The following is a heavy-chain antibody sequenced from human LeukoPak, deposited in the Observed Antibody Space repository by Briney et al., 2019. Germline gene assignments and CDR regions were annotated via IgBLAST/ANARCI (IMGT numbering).Heavy chain of an antibody. V-gene: IGHV1-46*01. J-gene: IGHJ4*02. D-gene: IGHD1-26*01. Sequence: ASVKVSCKASGYTFTSYYMHWVRQAPGQGLEWMGIINPSGGSTSYAQKFQSRVTMTRDTSTSTVYMGLSSLRSEDTAVYYCARDERGGSYLTAYDYWGQGTLVTVSS. CDR2: INPSGGST. CDR3: ARDERGGSYLTAYDY. CDR1: GYTFTSYY.